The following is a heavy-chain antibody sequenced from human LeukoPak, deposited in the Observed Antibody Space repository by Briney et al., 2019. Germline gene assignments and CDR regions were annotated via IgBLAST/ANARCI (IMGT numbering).Heavy chain of an antibody. CDR3: ARGGGLDV. J-gene: IGHJ6*02. D-gene: IGHD3-16*01. CDR2: INHNGNVN. V-gene: IGHV3-7*03. CDR1: GFTFSSYW. Sequence: GGSLRLSCAASGFTFSSYWMNWARQAPGKGLEWVASINHNGNVNYYVDSVKGRFTISRDNAKNSLYLQMSNLRGEDTAVYFCARGGGLDVWGQGATVTVSS.